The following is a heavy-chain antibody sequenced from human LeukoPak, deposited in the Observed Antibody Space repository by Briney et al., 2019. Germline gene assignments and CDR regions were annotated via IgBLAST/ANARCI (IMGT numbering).Heavy chain of an antibody. D-gene: IGHD2-2*01. J-gene: IGHJ5*02. Sequence: SVKVSCKASGGTFSSYAISWVRQAPGQGLEWMGGIIPIFGTANYAQKFQGRVTMTRDTSTSTVYMELSSLRSEDTAVYYCARDPRGDQYCSSTSCHLGWFDPWGQGTLVTVSS. CDR1: GGTFSSYA. V-gene: IGHV1-69*05. CDR3: ARDPRGDQYCSSTSCHLGWFDP. CDR2: IIPIFGTA.